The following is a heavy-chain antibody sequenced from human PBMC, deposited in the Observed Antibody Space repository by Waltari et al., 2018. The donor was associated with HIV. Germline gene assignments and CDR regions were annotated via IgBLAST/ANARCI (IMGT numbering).Heavy chain of an antibody. CDR2: ISSSNINT. CDR1: GSTFSRYG. D-gene: IGHD2-15*01. CDR3: VKEGYCSGGSCYSGSLDI. J-gene: IGHJ3*02. V-gene: IGHV1-18*01. Sequence: QVQLVQSGAEAKRPGASLKVSCIASGSTFSRYGIIWVRQAPGQGLEWMGWISSSNINTKYAQNFLGRVTMTTDTSTNTAYLELRSLRSDDTAVYYCVKEGYCSGGSCYSGSLDIWGQGTKVTVSS.